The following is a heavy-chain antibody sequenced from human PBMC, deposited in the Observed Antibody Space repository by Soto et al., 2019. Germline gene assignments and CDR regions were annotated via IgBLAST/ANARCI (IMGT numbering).Heavy chain of an antibody. J-gene: IGHJ6*02. Sequence: PEGSLRLSCAASGFTFSSDAMSWVRQAPGKGLEWVSGISGSGGSTYYADSVKGRFTISRDNSKNTLYLQMNSLRAEDTAVYYCAKDYLPPYGSGTQGDVYYYYGMDVWGQGTTVTVSS. CDR1: GFTFSSDA. CDR2: ISGSGGST. D-gene: IGHD3-10*01. CDR3: AKDYLPPYGSGTQGDVYYYYGMDV. V-gene: IGHV3-23*01.